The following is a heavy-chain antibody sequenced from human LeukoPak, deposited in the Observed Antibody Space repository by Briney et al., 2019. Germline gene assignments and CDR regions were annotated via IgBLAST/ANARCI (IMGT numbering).Heavy chain of an antibody. CDR3: ARVGRDSYYDSSGYYYDY. V-gene: IGHV3-74*01. Sequence: PGGSLRLSCAASGFTFGSYWMHWVRQAPGKGMVWVSRISYDGSSANYADSVKGRFTFSRDNAQNTVYLQMNSLRAEDTAVYYCARVGRDSYYDSSGYYYDYWGQGTLVTVSS. CDR2: ISYDGSSA. CDR1: GFTFGSYW. J-gene: IGHJ4*02. D-gene: IGHD3-22*01.